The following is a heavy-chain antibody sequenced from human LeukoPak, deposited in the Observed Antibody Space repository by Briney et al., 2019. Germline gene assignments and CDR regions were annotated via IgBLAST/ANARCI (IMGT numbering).Heavy chain of an antibody. V-gene: IGHV1-2*02. CDR1: GYILTGYY. J-gene: IGHJ5*02. CDR3: ARDSRDYYGAGSRFDP. Sequence: GASVTDSRMDSGYILTGYYIHRVRQAPGQGLEWMGWINHNNGGTNNAQKVQGRVSMVRNSSITTTYMELSNLRSDDAAVYYGARDSRDYYGAGSRFDPWGQGTLVTVSS. CDR2: INHNNGGT. D-gene: IGHD3-10*01.